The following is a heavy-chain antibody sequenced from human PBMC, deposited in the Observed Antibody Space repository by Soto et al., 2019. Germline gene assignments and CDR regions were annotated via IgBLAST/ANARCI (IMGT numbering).Heavy chain of an antibody. J-gene: IGHJ5*02. Sequence: SETLSLTCTVSGGSISSSSYYWGWIRQPPGEGLEWIGSIYYSGSTYYNPSLKSRVTISVDTSKNQFSLKLSSVTAADTAVYYCASLRPYYYGSGTNWFDPWGQGTLVTVSS. V-gene: IGHV4-39*01. CDR2: IYYSGST. CDR1: GGSISSSSYY. D-gene: IGHD3-10*01. CDR3: ASLRPYYYGSGTNWFDP.